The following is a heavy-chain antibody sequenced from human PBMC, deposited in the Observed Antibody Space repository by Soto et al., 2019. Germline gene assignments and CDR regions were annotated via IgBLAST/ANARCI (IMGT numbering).Heavy chain of an antibody. V-gene: IGHV4-30-2*02. Sequence: SETLSLTCAVSGGSISSGGYSWSWILQPPGKGLEWIGYIYHSGSTYYNPSLKSRVTISIDTSKNQFSLKLSSVAAADTAFYYCARMDDHDGEGYFDYRAQRTLVPVSS. CDR3: ARMDDHDGEGYFDY. J-gene: IGHJ4*02. CDR2: IYHSGST. CDR1: GGSISSGGYS. D-gene: IGHD1-1*01.